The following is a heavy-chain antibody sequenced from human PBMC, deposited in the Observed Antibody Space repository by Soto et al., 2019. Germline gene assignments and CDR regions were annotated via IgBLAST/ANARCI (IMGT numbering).Heavy chain of an antibody. Sequence: GASVKVSCKASGFTFTSSAMQWVRQARGQRLEWIGWFVVVSGSTSYAQKFQGRVTMTRDTSTSTVYLELSSLRSEDTAVYYCARGEATPGAFDIWGQGTMVTVSS. CDR3: ARGEATPGAFDI. V-gene: IGHV1-58*02. CDR2: FVVVSGST. J-gene: IGHJ3*02. CDR1: GFTFTSSA. D-gene: IGHD1-26*01.